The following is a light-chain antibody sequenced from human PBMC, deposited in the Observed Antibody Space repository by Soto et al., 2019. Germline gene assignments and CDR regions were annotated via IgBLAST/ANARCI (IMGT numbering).Light chain of an antibody. Sequence: EILLTQSPCTLSLSPGERATLSCRASQSVSSSYLAWYQQKAGQAPRLLIYGASSRATGILDRFSGSGSGTDFTLTISSLEPADFAVYYCQQYGSSPGTFGQGTKVEIK. CDR1: QSVSSSY. CDR2: GAS. J-gene: IGKJ1*01. CDR3: QQYGSSPGT. V-gene: IGKV3-20*01.